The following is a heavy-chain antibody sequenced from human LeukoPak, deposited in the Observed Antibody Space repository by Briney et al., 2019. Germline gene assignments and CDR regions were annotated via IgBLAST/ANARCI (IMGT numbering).Heavy chain of an antibody. CDR2: INHSGST. CDR1: GGSFSGYY. Sequence: SETLSLTCAVYGGSFSGYYWSWIRQPPGKGLEWIGEINHSGSTNYNPSLKSRVTISVDTSKNQFSLKLSSVTAADTAVYYCAAGYSYSLAFDIWGRGTMVTVSS. D-gene: IGHD5-18*01. CDR3: AAGYSYSLAFDI. V-gene: IGHV4-34*01. J-gene: IGHJ3*02.